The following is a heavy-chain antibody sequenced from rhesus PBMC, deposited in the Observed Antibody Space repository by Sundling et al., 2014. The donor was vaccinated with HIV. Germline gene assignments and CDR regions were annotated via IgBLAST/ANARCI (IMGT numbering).Heavy chain of an antibody. CDR2: IYWDDDN. V-gene: IGHV2-174*02. D-gene: IGHD3-40*01. Sequence: QVTLKESGPALVKPTQTLTLTCSFSGFSLSTSGFGVGWIRQPPGKTLEWLAHIYWDDDNRYNTYLQSRLTISKDTSKNQVVLTVTNMDPVDTATYYCARGSNYYGLDSWGQGIVVTVSS. CDR1: GFSLSTSGFG. J-gene: IGHJ6*01. CDR3: ARGSNYYGLDS.